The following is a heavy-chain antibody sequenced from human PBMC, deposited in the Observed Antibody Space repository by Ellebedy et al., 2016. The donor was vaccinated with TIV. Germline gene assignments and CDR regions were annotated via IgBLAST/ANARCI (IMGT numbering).Heavy chain of an antibody. CDR3: ARRGGYCTSTSCYYYYGLDV. Sequence: ASVKVSXXVSGYTLTELSMHWVRQAPGKGLEWMGGFDPEDGETIYAQKFQGRVTMTEDTSTDTAYMELRSLRSDDTAVYYCARRGGYCTSTSCYYYYGLDVWGQGTTVTVSS. V-gene: IGHV1-24*01. D-gene: IGHD2-2*01. J-gene: IGHJ6*02. CDR1: GYTLTELS. CDR2: FDPEDGET.